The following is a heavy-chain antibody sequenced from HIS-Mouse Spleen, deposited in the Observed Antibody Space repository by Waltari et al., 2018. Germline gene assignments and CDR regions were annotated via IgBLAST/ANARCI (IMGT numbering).Heavy chain of an antibody. V-gene: IGHV4-39*07. CDR1: GGSISSSSYY. Sequence: QLQLQESGPGLVKPSETLSLTCTVSGGSISSSSYYWGWIRQPPGKGPEWIGGIYYSGGTNCNPSLKSQGTISVDTSKNQFSLKLSSVTAADTAVYYCAREIPYSSSWYDWYFDLWGRGTLVTVSS. D-gene: IGHD6-13*01. CDR2: IYYSGGT. J-gene: IGHJ2*01. CDR3: AREIPYSSSWYDWYFDL.